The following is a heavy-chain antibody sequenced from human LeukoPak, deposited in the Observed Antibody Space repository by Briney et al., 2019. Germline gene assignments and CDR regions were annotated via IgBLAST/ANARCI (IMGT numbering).Heavy chain of an antibody. CDR2: IYYSGST. CDR3: ARDRRYSFDSSGYQSPTGYYMDV. Sequence: SQTLSLTCTVSGGSISSGGYYWSWIRQHPGKGLEWIGYIYYSGSTYYNPSLKSRVTISVDTSKNQFSLKLSSVTAADTAVYYFARDRRYSFDSSGYQSPTGYYMDVWGKGTTVTVSS. CDR1: GGSISSGGYY. D-gene: IGHD3-22*01. V-gene: IGHV4-31*03. J-gene: IGHJ6*03.